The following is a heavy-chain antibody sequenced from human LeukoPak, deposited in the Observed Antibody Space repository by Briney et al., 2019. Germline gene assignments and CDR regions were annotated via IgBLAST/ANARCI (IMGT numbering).Heavy chain of an antibody. CDR1: GLTFSSYW. CDR3: ARDRRLWNMDV. D-gene: IGHD4/OR15-4a*01. CDR2: INSDGSTT. J-gene: IGHJ6*03. V-gene: IGHV3-74*01. Sequence: GGSLRLSCAASGLTFSSYWMHWVRQAPGKGLVWVSRINSDGSTTTYADSVKGRFTISRDNAKNTLYLQMNSLRAADTAVYYCARDRRLWNMDVWGTGTTVTISS.